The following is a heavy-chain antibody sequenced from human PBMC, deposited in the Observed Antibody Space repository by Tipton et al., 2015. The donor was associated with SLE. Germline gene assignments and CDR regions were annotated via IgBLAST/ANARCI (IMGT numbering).Heavy chain of an antibody. CDR3: AKYGTVTFYWYFDL. Sequence: SLRLSCAASGFTFSSYAMSWVRQAPGNGLGWVSAISGSGGSTYYADSVKGRFTISRDNSKNTLYLQMNSLRAEDTAVYYCAKYGTVTFYWYFDLLGRGTLVTVSS. D-gene: IGHD4-17*01. CDR2: ISGSGGST. J-gene: IGHJ2*01. CDR1: GFTFSSYA. V-gene: IGHV3-23*01.